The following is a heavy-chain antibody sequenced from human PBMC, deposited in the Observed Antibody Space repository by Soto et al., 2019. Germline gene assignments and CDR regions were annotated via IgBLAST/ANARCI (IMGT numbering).Heavy chain of an antibody. CDR2: IWYDGSNK. CDR3: ARDIAAAGPDYYYYYYMDV. CDR1: GFTFSNFG. Sequence: GGSLRLSCAASGFTFSNFGMHWVRQAPGKGLEWVAVIWYDGSNKYYADSVKGRLTISRDNSKNTLYLQMNSLRAEDTAVYYCARDIAAAGPDYYYYYYMDVWGKGTTVTVSS. D-gene: IGHD6-13*01. J-gene: IGHJ6*03. V-gene: IGHV3-33*01.